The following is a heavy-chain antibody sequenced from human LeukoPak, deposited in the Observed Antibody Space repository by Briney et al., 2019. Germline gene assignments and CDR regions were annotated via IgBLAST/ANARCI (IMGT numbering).Heavy chain of an antibody. D-gene: IGHD3-22*01. Sequence: SQTLSLTCTVSGGSISSGDYYWSWIRQPPGKGLEWIGYIYYSGSTYYNPSLKSRVTISVDTSKNQFSLKLSSVTAADTAVYYCARIRSGYYEYYFDYWGQGTLVTVSS. V-gene: IGHV4-30-4*01. CDR1: GGSISSGDYY. CDR2: IYYSGST. J-gene: IGHJ4*02. CDR3: ARIRSGYYEYYFDY.